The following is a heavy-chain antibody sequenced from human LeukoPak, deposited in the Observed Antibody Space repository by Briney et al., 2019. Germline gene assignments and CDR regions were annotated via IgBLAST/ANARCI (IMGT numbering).Heavy chain of an antibody. J-gene: IGHJ4*02. CDR1: GFTFSSYW. D-gene: IGHD2-15*01. CDR3: ARDLRGGDY. V-gene: IGHV3-7*01. CDR2: IKQDGSEK. Sequence: GGSLRLSCAASGFTFSSYWMSWVLQAPGKGLEWVANIKQDGSEKYYVDTVKGRFTISRDNAKNSLYLKMSSLRAEDTAVYYWARDLRGGDYWGQGTLVTVSS.